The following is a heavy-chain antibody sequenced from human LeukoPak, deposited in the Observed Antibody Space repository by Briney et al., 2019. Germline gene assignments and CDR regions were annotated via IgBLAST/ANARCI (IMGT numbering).Heavy chain of an antibody. J-gene: IGHJ4*02. V-gene: IGHV4-59*01. Sequence: SETLSLTCIVSGGSISSYYWSWIRQPPGKGLEWIGLIHSTGRTNYNPSLSSRVTISLDTSINQFSLKVTSVTAADTATYYCARDFLGDSGATAYWGQGTLVTVSS. CDR1: GGSISSYY. CDR2: IHSTGRT. CDR3: ARDFLGDSGATAY. D-gene: IGHD6-19*01.